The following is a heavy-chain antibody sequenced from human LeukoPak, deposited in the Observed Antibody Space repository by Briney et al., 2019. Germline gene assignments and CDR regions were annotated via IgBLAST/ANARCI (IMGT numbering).Heavy chain of an antibody. CDR1: GFTFSSYA. Sequence: GGSLRLSCAASGFTFSSYAMSWVRQAPGKGLEWVSPINGSGGITYYAYSVKRRYTFTSHNYNKKLFLQMNILRPNNTALYYCVKDRHWLSVWDALDMWGEGTMVTVSS. CDR3: VKDRHWLSVWDALDM. J-gene: IGHJ3*02. V-gene: IGHV3-23*01. CDR2: INGSGGIT. D-gene: IGHD6-19*01.